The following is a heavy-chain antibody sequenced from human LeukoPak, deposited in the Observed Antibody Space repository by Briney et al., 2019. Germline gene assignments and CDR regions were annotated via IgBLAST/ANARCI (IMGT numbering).Heavy chain of an antibody. CDR1: GAPIGSFY. D-gene: IGHD3-10*01. J-gene: IGHJ4*02. CDR3: AREAVDYGSGSLDY. CDR2: AHSSGSR. Sequence: SETLSLTCSVSGAPIGSFYWSWIRQPAGKELEWIGRAHSSGSRNYIPSIKSRVTMSVDTSKNQLSLKLNTVTAADTAMYYCAREAVDYGSGSLDYWGQGILVTVSS. V-gene: IGHV4-4*07.